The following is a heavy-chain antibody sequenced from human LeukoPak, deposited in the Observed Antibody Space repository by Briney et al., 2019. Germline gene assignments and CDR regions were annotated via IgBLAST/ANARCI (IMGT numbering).Heavy chain of an antibody. Sequence: SGGSLRPSCALSLVTFSSYGMHRVRQAPGQGLEWVACTRSDGSNKHYGDSVQGRFTISRDNSRNTLYLQMNSLRVEDTAMYYCAKDGSTDWSNWFDSWGPGSLVTVSS. V-gene: IGHV3-30*02. D-gene: IGHD3-9*01. CDR2: TRSDGSNK. CDR3: AKDGSTDWSNWFDS. CDR1: LVTFSSYG. J-gene: IGHJ5*01.